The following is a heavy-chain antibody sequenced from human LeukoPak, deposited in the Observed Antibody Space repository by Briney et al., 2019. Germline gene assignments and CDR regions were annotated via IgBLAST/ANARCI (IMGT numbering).Heavy chain of an antibody. CDR1: GFTFSSYG. CDR3: AKEVDTANYYYYYHGMDV. D-gene: IGHD5-18*01. V-gene: IGHV3-30*18. CDR2: ESYDGSNK. Sequence: GGSLRLSCAASGFTFSSYGMHWVRQAPGKGLEWVAVESYDGSNKYYADFVKGRFTISRDNSKNTLYLQMNSLRAEDTAVYYCAKEVDTANYYYYYHGMDVWGQGTTVTVSS. J-gene: IGHJ6*02.